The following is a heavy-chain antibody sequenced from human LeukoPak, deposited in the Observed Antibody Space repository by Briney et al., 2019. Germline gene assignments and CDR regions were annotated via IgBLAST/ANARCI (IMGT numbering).Heavy chain of an antibody. D-gene: IGHD3-16*01. J-gene: IGHJ4*02. CDR3: ARGKGASDY. CDR1: GGSISSYY. CDR2: IYYSGST. V-gene: IGHV4-59*01. Sequence: NTSETLSLTCTVSGGSISSYYWSWIRQPPGKGLEWIGYIYYSGSTNYNPSLKSRVTISVDTSKNQLSLKLSSVTAADTAVYYCARGKGASDYWGQGTLVTVSS.